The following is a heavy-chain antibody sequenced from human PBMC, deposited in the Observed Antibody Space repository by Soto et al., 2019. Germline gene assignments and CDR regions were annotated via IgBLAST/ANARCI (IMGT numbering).Heavy chain of an antibody. CDR1: GGSISSSSYY. D-gene: IGHD2-15*01. V-gene: IGHV4-39*01. Sequence: SETLSLTCTVSGGSISSSSYYWGWIRQPPGKGLEWIGSIYYSGSTYYNPSLKSRVTISVDTSKNQFSLKLSSVTAADTAVYYCARQVVVAATWFNWFDPWGQGTLVTVSS. CDR3: ARQVVVAATWFNWFDP. CDR2: IYYSGST. J-gene: IGHJ5*02.